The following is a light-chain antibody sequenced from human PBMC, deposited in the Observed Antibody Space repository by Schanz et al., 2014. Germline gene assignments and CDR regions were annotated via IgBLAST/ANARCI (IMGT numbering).Light chain of an antibody. Sequence: QSVLTQPPSVSGDPGQRVTISCTGSSSNIGAGHDVHWYQQLPGTAPKLLIYGNSNRPSGVPDRFSGSKSGNTASLTISGLRAEDEADYYCSSYTSSPSWVFGGGTKLTVL. J-gene: IGLJ3*02. V-gene: IGLV1-40*01. CDR2: GNS. CDR1: SSNIGAGHD. CDR3: SSYTSSPSWV.